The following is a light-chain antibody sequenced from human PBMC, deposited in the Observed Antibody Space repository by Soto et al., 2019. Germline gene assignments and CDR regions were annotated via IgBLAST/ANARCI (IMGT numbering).Light chain of an antibody. V-gene: IGKV3-20*01. CDR1: HIVSINY. CDR3: QQYGNSPLT. CDR2: GAS. Sequence: ETVLTQSPGTLSLSPGERATLSCRASHIVSINYLAWYQQKPGQAPRLLIYGASSRATGIPDRFSGSGSGTHFTLTISRLEPEDYAVYYCQQYGNSPLTFGGGTKVDIK. J-gene: IGKJ4*01.